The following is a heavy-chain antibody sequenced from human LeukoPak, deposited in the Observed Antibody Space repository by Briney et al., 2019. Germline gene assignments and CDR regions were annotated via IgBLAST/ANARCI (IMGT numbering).Heavy chain of an antibody. CDR1: GXSFNNYW. D-gene: IGHD1-26*01. CDR3: ARDPGSSLDY. J-gene: IGHJ4*02. Sequence: GGSLRLSCAASGXSFNNYWMHWVRQAPGKGLVWVSRINSDGSSTRCADSVKGRFTISRDNAKNTLYLQMNSLRAEDTAVYYCARDPGSSLDYWGQGALVTVSS. CDR2: INSDGSST. V-gene: IGHV3-74*01.